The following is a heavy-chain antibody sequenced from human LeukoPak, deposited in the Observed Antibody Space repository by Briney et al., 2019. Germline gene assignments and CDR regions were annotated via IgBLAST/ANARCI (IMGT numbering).Heavy chain of an antibody. CDR3: GRDRIDTGTYFDY. J-gene: IGHJ4*02. Sequence: ASVKLSCGFSGYTFTTYGITWVRQAPGQGLEWMGRISTYNGNTNYAQKLQGRVTMTTDTSTSTAYRELRRLRSEDSAMYYCGRDRIDTGTYFDYWGQGTLVTVSS. CDR2: ISTYNGNT. CDR1: GYTFTTYG. D-gene: IGHD1-1*01. V-gene: IGHV1-18*01.